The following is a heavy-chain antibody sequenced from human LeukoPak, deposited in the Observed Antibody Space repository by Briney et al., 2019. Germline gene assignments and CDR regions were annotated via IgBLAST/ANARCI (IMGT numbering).Heavy chain of an antibody. V-gene: IGHV1-69*05. Sequence: GSSVKVSCKASGGTFSSYAISWVRQAPGQGLEWMGGIIPIFGTANYAQKFQGRVTITTDESTSTAYMELSSLRSEDTAVYYCARTIGYCSGGSCYPSYYYGMDVWGQGTTVTVSS. CDR2: IIPIFGTA. J-gene: IGHJ6*02. CDR3: ARTIGYCSGGSCYPSYYYGMDV. D-gene: IGHD2-15*01. CDR1: GGTFSSYA.